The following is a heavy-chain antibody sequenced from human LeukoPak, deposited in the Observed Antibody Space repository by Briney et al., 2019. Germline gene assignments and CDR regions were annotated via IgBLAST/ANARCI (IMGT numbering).Heavy chain of an antibody. CDR2: ISYDGSNK. J-gene: IGHJ5*02. D-gene: IGHD6-25*01. CDR3: AKSGGVNAYNWFDP. V-gene: IGHV3-30*18. Sequence: PGRSLRLSCAASGFTFSSYGMHWLRQAPGKGLEWVAVISYDGSNKYYADSVKGRFTISRDNSKNTLYLQMNSLRAEDTAVYYCAKSGGVNAYNWFDPWGQGTLVTASS. CDR1: GFTFSSYG.